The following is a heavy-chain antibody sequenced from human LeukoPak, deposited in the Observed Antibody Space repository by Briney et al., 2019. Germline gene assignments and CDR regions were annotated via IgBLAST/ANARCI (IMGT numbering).Heavy chain of an antibody. J-gene: IGHJ6*02. CDR3: ARGLESSGWYGMDV. V-gene: IGHV1-46*01. CDR1: GYTFSRYY. CDR2: INTSGATT. Sequence: EASVKVSCKTSGYTFSRYYIHWVRQAPGQGLEWMGIINTSGATTRYGQKFKGRVTATRDTSTSTVYMEMSSLNSEDTAVYYCARGLESSGWYGMDVWGQGTTIIVPS. D-gene: IGHD6-19*01.